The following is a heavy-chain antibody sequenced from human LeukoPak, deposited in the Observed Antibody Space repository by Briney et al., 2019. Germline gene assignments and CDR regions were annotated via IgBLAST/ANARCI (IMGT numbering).Heavy chain of an antibody. CDR2: INPSGGST. CDR1: GYTFTSYY. J-gene: IGHJ4*02. CDR3: ATRFEQDSSGYWYYFDY. Sequence: ASVKVSCKASGYTFTSYYMHWVRQAPGQGLEWMGIINPSGGSTSYAQKFQGRVTMTEDTSTDTAYMELSSLRSEDTAVYYCATRFEQDSSGYWYYFDYWGQGTLVTVSS. V-gene: IGHV1-46*01. D-gene: IGHD3-22*01.